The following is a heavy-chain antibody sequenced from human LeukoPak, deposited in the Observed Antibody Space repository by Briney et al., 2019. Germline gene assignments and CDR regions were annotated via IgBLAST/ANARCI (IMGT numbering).Heavy chain of an antibody. D-gene: IGHD4-11*01. CDR3: AGDRTYSNYGIGNWFDP. V-gene: IGHV1-2*02. Sequence: ASVKVSCKASGYTFTGYYMHWVRQAPGQGLEWMGWINPNSGGTNYAQKFQGRVTMTRDTSISTAYMELSRLRSDDTAVYYCAGDRTYSNYGIGNWFDPWGQGTLVTVSS. J-gene: IGHJ5*02. CDR1: GYTFTGYY. CDR2: INPNSGGT.